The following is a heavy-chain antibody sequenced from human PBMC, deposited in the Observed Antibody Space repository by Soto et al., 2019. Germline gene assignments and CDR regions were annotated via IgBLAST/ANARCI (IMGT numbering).Heavy chain of an antibody. V-gene: IGHV4-30-4*01. CDR1: GGSISSGDYY. J-gene: IGHJ6*02. CDR3: ARDLRGYYYYYGMDV. Sequence: SETLSLTCTVSGGSISSGDYYWSWIRQPPGKGLEWIGYIYYSGSTYYNPSLKSRVTISVDTSKNQFSLKLSSATAADTAVYYCARDLRGYYYYYGMDVWGQGTTVTVSS. CDR2: IYYSGST.